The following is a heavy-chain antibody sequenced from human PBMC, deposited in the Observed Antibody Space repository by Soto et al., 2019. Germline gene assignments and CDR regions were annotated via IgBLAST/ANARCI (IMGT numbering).Heavy chain of an antibody. CDR2: IGTAGDT. V-gene: IGHV3-13*01. J-gene: IGHJ6*02. D-gene: IGHD4-17*01. CDR3: ARGHTGYYYYGMDV. CDR1: GFTFSSYD. Sequence: PGGSLRLTCAASGFTFSSYDMHWVRQATGKGLEWVSAIGTAGDTYYPGSVKGRFTISRENAKNSLYLQMNSLRAGDTAVYYCARGHTGYYYYGMDVWGQGTMVTVSS.